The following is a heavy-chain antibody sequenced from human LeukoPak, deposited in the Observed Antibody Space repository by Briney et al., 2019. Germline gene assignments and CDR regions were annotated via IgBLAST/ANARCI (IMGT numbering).Heavy chain of an antibody. V-gene: IGHV4-34*01. CDR3: ARREVAPGYFDY. Sequence: SETLSLTCAVYGGSFSGYYWSWIRQPPGKGLEWIGEINHSGSTNYNPSLKSRVTISVDTSKNQFSLKLSSVTAADTAVYYCARREVAPGYFDYWGQGTLVTVSS. J-gene: IGHJ4*02. CDR2: INHSGST. CDR1: GGSFSGYY. D-gene: IGHD5-24*01.